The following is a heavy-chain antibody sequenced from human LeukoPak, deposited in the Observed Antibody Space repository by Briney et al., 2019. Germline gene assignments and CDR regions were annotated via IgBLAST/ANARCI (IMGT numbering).Heavy chain of an antibody. CDR3: AKAPVGYFDWLLPTYYYYYGMDV. J-gene: IGHJ6*02. CDR1: GFTFSSYG. CDR2: IRYDGSNK. Sequence: GGSLRLSCAASGFTFSSYGMHWVRQAPGKGLEWVAFIRYDGSNKYYADSVKGRFTISRDNSKNTLYLQMNSLRAEDTAVYYCAKAPVGYFDWLLPTYYYYYGMDVWGQGTTVTVSS. D-gene: IGHD3-9*01. V-gene: IGHV3-30*02.